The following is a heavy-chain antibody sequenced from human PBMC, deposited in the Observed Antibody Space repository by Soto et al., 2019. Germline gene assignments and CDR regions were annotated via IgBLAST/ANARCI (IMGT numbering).Heavy chain of an antibody. CDR2: IVVGSGNT. J-gene: IGHJ5*02. CDR3: AAARGGDCSSTSCYNWFDP. CDR1: GFTFTSSA. Sequence: SVKVSCKASGFTFTSSAVQWVRQARGQRLEWIGWIVVGSGNTNYAQKFQEKITITRDMFTSTAYMELSSLRSEDTAVYYCAAARGGDCSSTSCYNWFDPWGQGTLVTVSS. V-gene: IGHV1-58*01. D-gene: IGHD2-2*01.